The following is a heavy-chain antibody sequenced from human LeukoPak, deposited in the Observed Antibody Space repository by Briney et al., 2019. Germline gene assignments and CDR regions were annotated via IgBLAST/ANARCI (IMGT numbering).Heavy chain of an antibody. CDR1: SFTFSDYS. CDR3: SVGGYSSSSWFDP. V-gene: IGHV3-21*01. D-gene: IGHD6-6*01. J-gene: IGHJ5*02. CDR2: ISSSSSYI. Sequence: GGSLRLSCEASSFTFSDYSMNWVRQAPGKGLEWVSSISSSSSYIYYADSEKGRFTISRDNAKNSLYLQMNSLRAEDTAVYYCSVGGYSSSSWFDPWGQGTLVTVSS.